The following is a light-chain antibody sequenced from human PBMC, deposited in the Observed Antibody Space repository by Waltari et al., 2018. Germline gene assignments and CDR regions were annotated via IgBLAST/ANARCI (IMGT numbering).Light chain of an antibody. V-gene: IGLV1-44*01. J-gene: IGLJ2*01. CDR3: AAWDDRLNGVV. Sequence: SVLTQPPSASGTPGQRVAISCSGSSSNIRSNTVNWYQQLPVTAPKLLIYSNNQRPSGVPDRFAGSKSGTSASLAISGLQSEYEADYYCAAWDDRLNGVVFGGGTKLTVL. CDR2: SNN. CDR1: SSNIRSNT.